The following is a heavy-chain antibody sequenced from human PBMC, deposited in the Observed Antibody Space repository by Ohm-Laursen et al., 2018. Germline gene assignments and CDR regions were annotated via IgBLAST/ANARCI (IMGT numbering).Heavy chain of an antibody. CDR3: TTDYLGGC. V-gene: IGHV3-23*01. CDR2: ISGNGGTT. J-gene: IGHJ4*02. CDR1: GFTFSSYA. D-gene: IGHD3-10*01. Sequence: SLRLSCAAPGFTFSSYAVSWVRQAPGKGLEWVSRISGNGGTTYYADSVKGRSTLSRDNSKNTVYLQMDSLKTEDTAVYYCTTDYLGGCWGQGTLVTVSS.